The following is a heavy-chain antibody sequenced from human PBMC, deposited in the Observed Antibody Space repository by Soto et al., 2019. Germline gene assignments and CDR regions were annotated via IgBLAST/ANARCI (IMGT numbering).Heavy chain of an antibody. V-gene: IGHV3-30*18. CDR1: GFTFSSYG. D-gene: IGHD5-12*01. Sequence: QVQLVESGGGVVQPGRSLRLSCAASGFTFSSYGMHWVRQAPGKGLEWVAVIPYDGSNKYYADSVKGRFTISRDNSKNTLYLQMNSLRAEDTAVYYCAKGRRDGYNYAFDIWGQGTMVTVSS. CDR3: AKGRRDGYNYAFDI. CDR2: IPYDGSNK. J-gene: IGHJ3*02.